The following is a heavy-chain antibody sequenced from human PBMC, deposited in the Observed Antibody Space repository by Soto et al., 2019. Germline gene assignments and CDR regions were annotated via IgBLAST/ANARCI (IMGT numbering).Heavy chain of an antibody. CDR2: IIPIFGTA. J-gene: IGHJ6*02. Sequence: QVQLVQSGAEVKKPGSSVKVSCKASGGTFSSYAISWVRQAPGQGLEWMGGIIPIFGTANYAQKFQGRVTITADNSTSTAYRELSSLRSEDTAVYYCASRIAARVSYYYYGMDVWGQGTTVTVSS. D-gene: IGHD6-6*01. CDR3: ASRIAARVSYYYYGMDV. V-gene: IGHV1-69*06. CDR1: GGTFSSYA.